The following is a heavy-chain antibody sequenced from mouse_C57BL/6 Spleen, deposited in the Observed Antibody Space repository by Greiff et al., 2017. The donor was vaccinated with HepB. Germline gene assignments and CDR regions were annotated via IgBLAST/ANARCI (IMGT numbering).Heavy chain of an antibody. CDR1: GYTFTSYW. CDR3: SGGSRLYAMDY. Sequence: QVQLQQPGTELVKPGASVKLSCKASGYTFTSYWMHWVKQRPAQGLEWIGNINPSNGGTNYNEKFKNKATLTVDKSSSTAYMQLSSLTSEDSAVYYCSGGSRLYAMDYWGQGTSVTVSS. V-gene: IGHV1-53*01. D-gene: IGHD1-1*01. CDR2: INPSNGGT. J-gene: IGHJ4*01.